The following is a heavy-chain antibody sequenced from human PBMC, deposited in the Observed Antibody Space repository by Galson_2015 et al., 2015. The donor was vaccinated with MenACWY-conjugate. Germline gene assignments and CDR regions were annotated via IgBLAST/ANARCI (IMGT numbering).Heavy chain of an antibody. J-gene: IGHJ4*02. V-gene: IGHV3-33*01. D-gene: IGHD2-8*01. Sequence: SLRLSCAASGFTFSNYGMHWVRQAPGKGLEWVAVIWYDGSNKYYADSVKGRFTISRDNSKNTLYLQMNSLRAEDTAVYYCARCTNDGINIDYWGQGTLVTVSS. CDR1: GFTFSNYG. CDR3: ARCTNDGINIDY. CDR2: IWYDGSNK.